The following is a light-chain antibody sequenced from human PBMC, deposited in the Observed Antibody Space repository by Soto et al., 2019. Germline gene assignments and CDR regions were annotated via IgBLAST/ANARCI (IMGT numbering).Light chain of an antibody. V-gene: IGKV3-11*01. CDR3: QQRSDWPLT. Sequence: EIVLTQSPATLSLSPGERATLSCRASQSVSSYVAWYQQKPGQAPRLLIYDTSNRATGIPARFSGGGSGTDFTLTISSREPEDFAVYYCQQRSDWPLTFGGGTKVEIK. CDR1: QSVSSY. CDR2: DTS. J-gene: IGKJ4*01.